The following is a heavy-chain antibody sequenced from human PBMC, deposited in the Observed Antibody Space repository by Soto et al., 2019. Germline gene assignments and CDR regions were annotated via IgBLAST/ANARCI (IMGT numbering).Heavy chain of an antibody. V-gene: IGHV3-23*01. CDR3: ATGWTPLTTRYYGLDV. D-gene: IGHD1-1*01. J-gene: IGHJ6*02. Sequence: GGSLRLSCAASGFTFSTYDMSWVRQAPGKGLEWVSGFISSGGSTYYADSVKGRFTISRDNSENTLYLQMNSLRVEDTALYSCATGWTPLTTRYYGLDVWGQGTTVTVSS. CDR2: FISSGGST. CDR1: GFTFSTYD.